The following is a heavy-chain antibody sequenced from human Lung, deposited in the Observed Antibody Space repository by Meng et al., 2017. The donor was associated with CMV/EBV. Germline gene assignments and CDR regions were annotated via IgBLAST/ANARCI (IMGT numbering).Heavy chain of an antibody. CDR3: ARVGASYYYGLGATN. Sequence: RYIISPDYYWPLLPPPPGKGLGCIGYIYYSWPTYYNPSLKSRVSISLDTSKDQFSLKLNSVTAADTAVYYCARVGASYYYGLGATNWGQGILVTVSS. J-gene: IGHJ4*02. D-gene: IGHD3-10*01. CDR1: RYIISPDYY. V-gene: IGHV4-30-4*08. CDR2: IYYSWPT.